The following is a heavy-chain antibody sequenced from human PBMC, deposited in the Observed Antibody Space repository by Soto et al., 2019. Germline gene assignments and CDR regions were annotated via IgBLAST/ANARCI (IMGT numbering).Heavy chain of an antibody. V-gene: IGHV4-34*01. D-gene: IGHD3-10*01. CDR3: ARGRSHYGAGSLDWFDP. Sequence: SETLSLTCAVSGGSLSGYYWRWIRQPPGKGLEWIGEINHSGTTNFNPSLKSRVTISFDTSKNQFSLKLSSVTAADTAVYYCARGRSHYGAGSLDWFDPWGQGTLLTAS. CDR1: GGSLSGYY. CDR2: INHSGTT. J-gene: IGHJ5*02.